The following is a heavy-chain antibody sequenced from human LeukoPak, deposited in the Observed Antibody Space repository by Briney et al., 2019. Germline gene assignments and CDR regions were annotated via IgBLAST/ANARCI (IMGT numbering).Heavy chain of an antibody. V-gene: IGHV1-18*04. CDR2: ISAYNGKT. Sequence: ASVKVSCKASGYTFTSSGFSGVRHAPGQGVEGMVWISAYNGKTNYAKKLQCRVTMTPDTSTSTAYMELRSLRSDDTAVYYCARYIVVVPAAIGDYYYYGMDVWGQGTTVTVSS. D-gene: IGHD2-2*02. CDR3: ARYIVVVPAAIGDYYYYGMDV. J-gene: IGHJ6*02. CDR1: GYTFTSSG.